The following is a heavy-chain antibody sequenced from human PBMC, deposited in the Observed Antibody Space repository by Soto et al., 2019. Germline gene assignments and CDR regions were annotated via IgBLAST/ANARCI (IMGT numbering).Heavy chain of an antibody. J-gene: IGHJ4*02. CDR3: ARVRYSYGSWEPLLGPFDY. Sequence: PSETLSLTCAVYGGSFSGYYWSWIRQPPGKGLEWIGEINHSGSTNYNPSLKSRVTISVDTSKNQFSLKLSSVTAADTAVYYCARVRYSYGSWEPLLGPFDYWGQGTLVTVSS. CDR2: INHSGST. CDR1: GGSFSGYY. D-gene: IGHD5-18*01. V-gene: IGHV4-34*01.